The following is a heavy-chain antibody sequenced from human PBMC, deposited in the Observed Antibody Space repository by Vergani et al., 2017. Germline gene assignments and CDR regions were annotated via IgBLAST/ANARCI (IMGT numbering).Heavy chain of an antibody. V-gene: IGHV1-69*02. Sequence: QVQLVQSGAEVKKPGSSVKVSCKASGGTFSSYTISWVRQAPGQGREWMGRIIPILGIANYTQKFQGRVTITADRSTSTAYLELSSLRSEDTAVYYCARAGRGSRGSENYYYYCVMNVSSQGWTVTVSS. CDR1: GGTFSSYT. CDR3: ARAGRGSRGSENYYYYCVMNV. CDR2: IIPILGIA. D-gene: IGHD3-16*01. J-gene: IGHJ6*02.